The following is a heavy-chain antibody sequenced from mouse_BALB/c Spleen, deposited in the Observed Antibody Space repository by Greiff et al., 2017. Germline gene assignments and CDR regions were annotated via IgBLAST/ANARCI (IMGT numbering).Heavy chain of an antibody. D-gene: IGHD1-1*01. CDR2: ISSGGST. CDR3: ARRGTTVVAPYAMDY. V-gene: IGHV5-6-5*01. Sequence: EVKLVESGGGLVKPGGSLKLSCAASGFTFSSYAMSWVRQTPEKRLEWVASISSGGSTYYPDSVKGRFTISRDNARNILYLQMSSLRSEDTAMYYCARRGTTVVAPYAMDYWGQGTSVTVSS. J-gene: IGHJ4*01. CDR1: GFTFSSYA.